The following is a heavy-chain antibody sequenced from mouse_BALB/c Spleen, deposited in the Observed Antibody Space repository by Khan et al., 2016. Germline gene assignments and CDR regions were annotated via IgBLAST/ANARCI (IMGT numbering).Heavy chain of an antibody. CDR2: IWGDGST. D-gene: IGHD2-4*01. V-gene: IGHV2-6-7*01. J-gene: IGHJ3*01. CDR1: GFSITGFA. CDR3: ASYYEYDGGFAY. Sequence: QVQLQQPGPGLVAPSQSLSITCTVSGFSITGFAVNWVRQPPGKGLEWLGVIWGDGSTYYDSALKSRLSISNDDSTSQVFLKMNSLQTVDTARYDWASYYEYDGGFAYGGQGTLVTVSA.